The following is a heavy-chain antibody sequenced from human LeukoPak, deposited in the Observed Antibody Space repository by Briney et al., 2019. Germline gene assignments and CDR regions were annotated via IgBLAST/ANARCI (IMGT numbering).Heavy chain of an antibody. Sequence: SVTVSCKASGGTFSSYAISWVRQAPGQGLEWMGGIIPIFGTANYAQKFQGRVTITTDESTSTAYMELSSLRSEDTAVYYCARADGSISWFDPWGQGTLVTVSS. CDR3: ARADGSISWFDP. D-gene: IGHD1-26*01. CDR1: GGTFSSYA. CDR2: IIPIFGTA. J-gene: IGHJ5*02. V-gene: IGHV1-69*05.